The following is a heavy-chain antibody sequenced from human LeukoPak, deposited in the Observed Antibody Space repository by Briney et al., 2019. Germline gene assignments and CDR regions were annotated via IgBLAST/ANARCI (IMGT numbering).Heavy chain of an antibody. D-gene: IGHD3-9*01. J-gene: IGHJ4*02. CDR2: INPISGGT. V-gene: IGHV1-2*02. CDR1: GYTFTGHY. CDR3: ARVKGIDILGY. Sequence: ASVKVSCKASGYTFTGHYMHWVRQAPGQGLEWMGWINPISGGTNYAQKFQGRVTMTRDTSTSTAYMELRRLRSDDTAVYYSARVKGIDILGYWGQGTLVTVSS.